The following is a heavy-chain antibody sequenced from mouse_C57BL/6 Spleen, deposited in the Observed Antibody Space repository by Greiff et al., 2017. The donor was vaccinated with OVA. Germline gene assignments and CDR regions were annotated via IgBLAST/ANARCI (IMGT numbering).Heavy chain of an antibody. CDR3: ARRGGSYYDYDWYVDG. V-gene: IGHV1-78*01. CDR2: LYPRDGSP. D-gene: IGHD2-4*01. CDR1: GYTFTDHT. Sequence: QVQLQQSDAELVKPGASVKISCKVSGYTFTDHTIHWMKQRPEQGLEWIGYLYPRDGSPKYNEKFKGKATLTADKSSSTAYMQLNSLTSEDSAVYFCARRGGSYYDYDWYVDGGGTGTTVTVSA. J-gene: IGHJ1*03.